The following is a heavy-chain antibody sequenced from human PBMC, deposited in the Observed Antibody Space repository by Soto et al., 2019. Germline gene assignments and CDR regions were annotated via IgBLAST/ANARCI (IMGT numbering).Heavy chain of an antibody. CDR3: ARVKTDYSNPRGPFFFYDMDV. D-gene: IGHD4-4*01. V-gene: IGHV3-30-3*01. CDR1: EFTFSSYA. CDR2: ISYDGGHK. J-gene: IGHJ6*02. Sequence: QVQLVESGGGVVHPERSLRLSCSASEFTFSSYAMHWVRQAPGKGLEWVAGISYDGGHKFYGDSVRGRFTISRDSSKTTVFLQMNSLRPEDTAAYYCARVKTDYSNPRGPFFFYDMDVWGQGTTVTVSS.